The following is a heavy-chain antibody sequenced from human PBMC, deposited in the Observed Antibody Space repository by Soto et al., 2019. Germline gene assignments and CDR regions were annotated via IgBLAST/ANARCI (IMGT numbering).Heavy chain of an antibody. CDR3: ARVGHSGSGNY. J-gene: IGHJ4*02. Sequence: QVQLQESGPGLVKPSETLSLTCTVSGGSISSYYWSWIRQPPGKGLEWIGYIYYSGSTNYNPSLKRXXTXSXAPSKNQFSLKLSSVTAADTAVYYCARVGHSGSGNYWGQGTLVTVSS. CDR1: GGSISSYY. V-gene: IGHV4-59*01. D-gene: IGHD3-10*01. CDR2: IYYSGST.